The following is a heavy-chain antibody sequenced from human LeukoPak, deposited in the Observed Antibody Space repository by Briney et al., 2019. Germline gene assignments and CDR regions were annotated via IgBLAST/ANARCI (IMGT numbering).Heavy chain of an antibody. CDR1: GGSFSGYY. V-gene: IGHV4-34*01. CDR2: INHSGST. D-gene: IGHD1-1*01. CDR3: ARVGTTTGGYDC. Sequence: PSETLSLTCAVYGGSFSGYYWSWIRQPPGKGLEWIGEINHSGSTNYNPSLKSRVTISADTSKNQFSLKLSSVTAADTAVYYCARVGTTTGGYDCWGQGTLVTVSS. J-gene: IGHJ4*02.